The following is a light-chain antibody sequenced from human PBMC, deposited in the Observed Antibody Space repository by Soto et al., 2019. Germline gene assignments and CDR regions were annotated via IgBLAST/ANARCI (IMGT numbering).Light chain of an antibody. CDR3: QQYRNWPTIT. J-gene: IGKJ5*01. CDR2: DTS. CDR1: QSVSIH. Sequence: ETVMTQSPCTLSVSLGERATLSCRSSQSVSIHLAWYQQKPGQAHRLLIYDTSTRATGIPARFSGSVSGTEFTLTISSLQSEDFAVYYCQQYRNWPTITFGQGTRLEIK. V-gene: IGKV3-15*01.